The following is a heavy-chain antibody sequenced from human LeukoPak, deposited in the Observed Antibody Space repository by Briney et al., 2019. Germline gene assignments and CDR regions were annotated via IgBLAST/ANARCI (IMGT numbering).Heavy chain of an antibody. V-gene: IGHV1-69*05. CDR2: IIPIFGTA. Sequence: SVKVSCKASGGTFSSYAISWVRQAPGQGLEWMGGIIPIFGTANYAQKFQGRVTMTTDTSASTAYMELRSLRSDDTAVYYCARAAPRSYYYGSGSFDYWGQGTLVTVSS. CDR3: ARAAPRSYYYGSGSFDY. D-gene: IGHD3-10*01. J-gene: IGHJ4*02. CDR1: GGTFSSYA.